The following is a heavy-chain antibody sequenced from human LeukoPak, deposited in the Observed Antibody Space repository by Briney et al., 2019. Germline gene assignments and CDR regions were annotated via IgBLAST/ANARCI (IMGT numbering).Heavy chain of an antibody. Sequence: SETLSLTCTVSGGSISSYYWSWIRQPAGKGLEWIGRIYTSGSTNYNPSLKSRVTMSVDTSKNQFSLKLSSVAAADTAVYYCATYSRLERRFDYWGQGTLVTVSS. CDR2: IYTSGST. J-gene: IGHJ4*02. CDR1: GGSISSYY. D-gene: IGHD1-1*01. V-gene: IGHV4-4*07. CDR3: ATYSRLERRFDY.